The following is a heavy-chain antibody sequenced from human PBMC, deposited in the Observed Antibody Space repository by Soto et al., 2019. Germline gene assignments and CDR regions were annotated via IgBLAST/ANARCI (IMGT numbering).Heavy chain of an antibody. CDR1: GGTLSSYA. D-gene: IGHD3-22*01. Sequence: SVKVSCKASGGTLSSYAISWVRQAPGQGLEWMGGIIPIFGTANYAQKFQGRVTITADESTSTAYMELSSLRSEDTAVYYCARGGNSSGYYGYFQHWGQGTLVTVSS. V-gene: IGHV1-69*13. CDR2: IIPIFGTA. J-gene: IGHJ1*01. CDR3: ARGGNSSGYYGYFQH.